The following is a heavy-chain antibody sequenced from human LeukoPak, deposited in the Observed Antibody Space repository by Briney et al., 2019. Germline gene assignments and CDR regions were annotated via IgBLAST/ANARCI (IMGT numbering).Heavy chain of an antibody. Sequence: SETLSLTCTVSGGSISSYYWSWIRQPPGKGLEWIGYIYYSGSTNYNPSLKSRVTISVDTSKNQFSLKLSSVTAADTAVYYCARGPCSGGSCYSTDAFDIWGQGTMVTVSS. CDR2: IYYSGST. V-gene: IGHV4-59*01. CDR3: ARGPCSGGSCYSTDAFDI. CDR1: GGSISSYY. J-gene: IGHJ3*02. D-gene: IGHD2-15*01.